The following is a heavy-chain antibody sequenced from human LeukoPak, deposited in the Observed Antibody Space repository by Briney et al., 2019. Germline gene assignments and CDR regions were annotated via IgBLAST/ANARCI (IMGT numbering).Heavy chain of an antibody. CDR1: GFPVSNNY. D-gene: IGHD3-22*01. CDR3: ARAYDSSRYWPEHFHH. CDR2: IYGGGST. Sequence: PGGSLRLSFAASGFPVSNNYMGWVRQAPGKGLEWVSIIYGGGSTYYADSVNGRFTISRHNSKNTLFLQMNSLRTEDTAVYYCARAYDSSRYWPEHFHHWGQGTLVTVSS. V-gene: IGHV3-53*04. J-gene: IGHJ1*01.